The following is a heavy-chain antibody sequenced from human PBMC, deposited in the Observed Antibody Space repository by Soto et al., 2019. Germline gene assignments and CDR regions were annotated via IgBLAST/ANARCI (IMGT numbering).Heavy chain of an antibody. D-gene: IGHD2-2*01. V-gene: IGHV3-23*01. Sequence: EVQLLESGGGLVQPGGSLRLSCAASGFTFSSYAMSWVRQAPGKGLEWVSVISGSGDSTYYADSVKGRFTISRDNSKNTLYLQMNSLRAEDTAVYYCARRTYVGLYCDYWGQGALVTVSS. CDR3: ARRTYVGLYCDY. CDR1: GFTFSSYA. J-gene: IGHJ4*02. CDR2: ISGSGDST.